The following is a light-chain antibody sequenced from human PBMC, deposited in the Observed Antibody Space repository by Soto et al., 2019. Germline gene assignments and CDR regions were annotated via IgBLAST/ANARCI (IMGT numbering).Light chain of an antibody. V-gene: IGKV1-5*03. Sequence: DIQMTQSPSTLSASVGDRVTITCRATQSISNWLAWYQQKPGKAPKLLIYKASSSESGVPSRFSGSGSGTEFTLTISSLQPDDFATYFCQQYNSYPYTFAQGTMLEIK. CDR3: QQYNSYPYT. J-gene: IGKJ2*01. CDR2: KAS. CDR1: QSISNW.